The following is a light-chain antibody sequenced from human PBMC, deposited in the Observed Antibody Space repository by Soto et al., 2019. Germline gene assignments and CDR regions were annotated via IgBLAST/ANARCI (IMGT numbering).Light chain of an antibody. CDR1: QSVSSS. CDR2: GAS. J-gene: IGKJ1*01. Sequence: EVVMTQSPATLSMSPGERATLSCRASQSVSSSLAWYQQKTGQAPRLLIYGASTRATGIPDRFSGSGSETEFTLTISSRKAEDFAIYYCQQYNNWWTFGQGTKVEIK. V-gene: IGKV3-15*01. CDR3: QQYNNWWT.